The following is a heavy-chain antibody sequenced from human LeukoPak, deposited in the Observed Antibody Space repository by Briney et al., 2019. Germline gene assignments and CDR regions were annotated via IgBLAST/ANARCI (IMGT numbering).Heavy chain of an antibody. CDR2: IYYSGST. J-gene: IGHJ4*02. CDR3: ARVPSGYDGGYFDY. CDR1: GGSISSGGYY. Sequence: SETLSLTCTVSGGSISSGGYYWSWIRQHPGKGLEWIGYIYYSGSTYYNPSLKSRVTISVDTSKNRFSLKLSSVTAADTAVYYCARVPSGYDGGYFDYWGQGTLVTVSS. D-gene: IGHD5-12*01. V-gene: IGHV4-31*03.